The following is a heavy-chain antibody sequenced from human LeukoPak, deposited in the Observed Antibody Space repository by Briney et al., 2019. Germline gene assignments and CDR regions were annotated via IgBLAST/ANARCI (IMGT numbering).Heavy chain of an antibody. CDR1: GASISNYC. CDR3: ARHVDPYYYGMDV. CDR2: ICYSGTT. J-gene: IGHJ6*02. V-gene: IGHV4-59*08. Sequence: PSETLSLTCTVSGASISNYCWSWMRQPPGKGLEWIAYICYSGTTNYNPSLKSRVTISVDTSKNQFSLKLSSVTAADTAVFYCARHVDPYYYGMDVWGQGTTVTVSS.